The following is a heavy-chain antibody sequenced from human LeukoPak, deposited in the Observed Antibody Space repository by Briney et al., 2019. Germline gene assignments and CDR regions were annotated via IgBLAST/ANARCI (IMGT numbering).Heavy chain of an antibody. CDR2: INSNGGST. D-gene: IGHD3-10*01. J-gene: IGHJ4*02. Sequence: GGSLRLSCAASGFTFASYAMTWVRQAPGKGLELVSAINSNGGSTCYADSVKGRFTISRDNSKNTLFLQMNSLRAEDTALYYCAKYLSTSGSFYDYWGQGTLVTVSS. CDR1: GFTFASYA. CDR3: AKYLSTSGSFYDY. V-gene: IGHV3-23*01.